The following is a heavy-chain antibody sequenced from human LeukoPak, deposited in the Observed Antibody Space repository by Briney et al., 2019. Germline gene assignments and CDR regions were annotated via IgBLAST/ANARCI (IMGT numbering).Heavy chain of an antibody. CDR1: GFTFSNAY. D-gene: IGHD1-26*01. V-gene: IGHV3-23*01. J-gene: IGHJ4*02. CDR3: ASTPWELGRFDY. Sequence: GGSLRLSCAASGFTFSNAYMNWVRQAPGKGLEWVSAISGSGGSTYYADSVKGRFTISRDNSKNTLYLQMNGLRAEDTAVYYCASTPWELGRFDYWGQGTLVTVSS. CDR2: ISGSGGST.